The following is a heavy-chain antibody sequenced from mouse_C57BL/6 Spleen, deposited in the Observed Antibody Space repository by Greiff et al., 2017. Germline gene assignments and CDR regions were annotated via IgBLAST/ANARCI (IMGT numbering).Heavy chain of an antibody. CDR3: AREGLSNPWFAY. J-gene: IGHJ3*01. D-gene: IGHD3-3*01. CDR1: GYTFTSYW. V-gene: IGHV1-64*01. CDR2: IHPNSGST. Sequence: QVQLQQPGAELVKPGASVKLPCKASGYTFTSYWMHWVKQRPGQGLEWIGMIHPNSGSTNYNEKFKSKATLTVDKSSSTAYMQLSSLTSEDSAVYYCAREGLSNPWFAYWGQGTLVTVSA.